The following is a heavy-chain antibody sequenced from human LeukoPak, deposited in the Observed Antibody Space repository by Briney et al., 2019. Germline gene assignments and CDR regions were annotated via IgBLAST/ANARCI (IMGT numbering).Heavy chain of an antibody. CDR2: ITHNGGT. V-gene: IGHV4-34*01. CDR3: ARGNSGSHWGDHYFYMDV. J-gene: IGHJ6*03. D-gene: IGHD1-26*01. CDR1: GGSFRGYF. Sequence: PSETLSLTCAVYGGSFRGYFWGWVRQTPGKGLEWLGEITHNGGTNYMPSLSGRVSVFQDVSKNQFSLKLSSVTAADTGVYYRARGNSGSHWGDHYFYMDVWGKGTTVIVSS.